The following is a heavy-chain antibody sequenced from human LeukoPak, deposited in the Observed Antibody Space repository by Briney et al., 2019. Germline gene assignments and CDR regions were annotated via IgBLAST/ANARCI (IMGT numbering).Heavy chain of an antibody. CDR2: INWNAGKT. D-gene: IGHD6-19*01. Sequence: GGSLRLSCTASGFTFDDYGFSWVRQVPGKGLEWVSNINWNAGKTNYADSVKGRFTISRDSAKNSLYLQMNSLRAEDTAFYYCGRGKGQWPYYFDCWGQGTLVTVSS. CDR1: GFTFDDYG. V-gene: IGHV3-20*04. CDR3: GRGKGQWPYYFDC. J-gene: IGHJ4*02.